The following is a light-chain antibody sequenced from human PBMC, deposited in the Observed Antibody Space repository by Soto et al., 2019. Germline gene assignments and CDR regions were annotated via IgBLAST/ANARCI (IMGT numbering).Light chain of an antibody. Sequence: QSALTQPPSASGSPGQSVTISCTGTSSDVGAYKYVSWYQQYPGKAPKLMIYEVTKRPSGVPDRITGSKSGNTASLTVSGLQADNEGEYYCSSYVGNDNWVYGGGTKQTV. V-gene: IGLV2-8*01. CDR1: SSDVGAYKY. CDR3: SSYVGNDNWV. J-gene: IGLJ3*02. CDR2: EVT.